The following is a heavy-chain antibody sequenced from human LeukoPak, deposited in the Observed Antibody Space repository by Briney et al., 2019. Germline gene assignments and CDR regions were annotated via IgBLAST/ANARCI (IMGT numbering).Heavy chain of an antibody. J-gene: IGHJ4*02. CDR1: GYTFTGYY. V-gene: IGHV1-2*02. D-gene: IGHD4/OR15-4a*01. Sequence: GASVKVSCKASGYTFTGYYMHWVRQAPGQGLEWMGWINPNSGGTNYAQKFQGRVTMTRDTSISTAYMELNSLRAEDTALYYCARDRGYNYGAGFDYWGQGTLVTVSS. CDR2: INPNSGGT. CDR3: ARDRGYNYGAGFDY.